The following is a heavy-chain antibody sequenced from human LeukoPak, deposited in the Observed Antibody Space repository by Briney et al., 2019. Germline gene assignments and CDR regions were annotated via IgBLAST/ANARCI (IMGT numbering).Heavy chain of an antibody. V-gene: IGHV4-34*01. CDR1: GGSFSGYY. Sequence: SETLSLTCAVYGGSFSGYYWSWIRQPPGKGLEWIGEINHSGSTNYNPSLKSRVTISVDTSKNQFSLKLSSVTAADTAVYYCARHASEGYSYGLNYYYYYMDVWGKGITVTVSS. CDR3: ARHASEGYSYGLNYYYYYMDV. CDR2: INHSGST. J-gene: IGHJ6*03. D-gene: IGHD5-18*01.